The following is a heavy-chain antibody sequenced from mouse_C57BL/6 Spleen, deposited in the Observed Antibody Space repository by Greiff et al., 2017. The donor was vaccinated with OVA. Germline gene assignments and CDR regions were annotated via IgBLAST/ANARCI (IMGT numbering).Heavy chain of an antibody. V-gene: IGHV5-6*02. D-gene: IGHD1-1*01. CDR2: ISSGGSYT. Sequence: DVMLVESGGDLVKPGGSLKLSCAASGFTFSSYGMSWVRQTPDKRLEWVATISSGGSYTYYPDSVKGRFTISRDNAKNTLYLQMSSLKSEDTAMYYCARRRDYYGSSYFDYWGQGTTLTVSS. CDR1: GFTFSSYG. J-gene: IGHJ2*01. CDR3: ARRRDYYGSSYFDY.